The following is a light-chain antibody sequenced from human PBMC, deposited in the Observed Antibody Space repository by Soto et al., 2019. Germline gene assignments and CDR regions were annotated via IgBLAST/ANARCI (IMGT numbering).Light chain of an antibody. J-gene: IGLJ3*02. CDR1: NGDVGGYNY. CDR2: GVS. V-gene: IGLV2-14*03. Sequence: QSALTQPASVSGSPGQSIAISCTGSNGDVGGYNYVSWYQQHPGKAPKLLIFGVSNRPSGVSNRFSGSKSGNTASLTISGLQAEDEADYYCSSYNGSSTVFGGGTKLTVL. CDR3: SSYNGSSTV.